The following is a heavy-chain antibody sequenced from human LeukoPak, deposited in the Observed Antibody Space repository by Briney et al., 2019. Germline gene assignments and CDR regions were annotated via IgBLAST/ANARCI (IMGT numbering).Heavy chain of an antibody. CDR3: AGQSRLGYCSGGSCYSQPFDP. D-gene: IGHD2-15*01. CDR2: ISSSGFNI. J-gene: IGHJ5*02. Sequence: GGSLRLSCAASEFSVGSNYMNWVRQAPGKGLEWVSYISSSGFNIYYADSVKGRFTISRDNAKNSLYLQMNSLRAEDTAVYYCAGQSRLGYCSGGSCYSQPFDPWGQGTLVTVSS. CDR1: EFSVGSNY. V-gene: IGHV3-48*03.